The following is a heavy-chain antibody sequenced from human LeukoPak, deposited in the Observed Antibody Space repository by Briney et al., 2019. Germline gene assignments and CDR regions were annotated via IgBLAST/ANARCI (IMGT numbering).Heavy chain of an antibody. CDR2: LSGSGSTT. CDR1: GFTFSSDG. J-gene: IGHJ4*02. D-gene: IGHD6-13*01. Sequence: GGSLRLSCAASGFTFSSDGMSWVRQAPGKGLEWVSALSGSGSTTYYADSVKGRFTISRDNSKNMLFLEMNSLRVEDTAVYYCARAGYTSSWPLDYWGQGTQVTVSS. CDR3: ARAGYTSSWPLDY. V-gene: IGHV3-23*01.